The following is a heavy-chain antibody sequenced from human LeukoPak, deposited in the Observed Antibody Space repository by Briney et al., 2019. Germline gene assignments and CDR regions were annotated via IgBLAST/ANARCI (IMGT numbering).Heavy chain of an antibody. Sequence: GGSLRLSCAASGFTFSSYAMSWVRQAPGKGLEWVSAISGSGGSTYYADSVKGRFTISRDNSKNTLYLQMNSLRAEDTAVYYCAKDHYYDSSGYPQYYFDYWGQGTLVTVSS. D-gene: IGHD3-22*01. CDR3: AKDHYYDSSGYPQYYFDY. CDR1: GFTFSSYA. CDR2: ISGSGGST. J-gene: IGHJ4*02. V-gene: IGHV3-23*01.